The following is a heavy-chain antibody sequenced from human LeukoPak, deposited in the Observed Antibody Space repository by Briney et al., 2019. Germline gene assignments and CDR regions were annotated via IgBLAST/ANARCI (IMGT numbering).Heavy chain of an antibody. CDR1: GYSISSGYY. CDR2: IYHSGST. V-gene: IGHV4-38-2*02. Sequence: SETLSLTCTVSGYSISSGYYWGWIRQPPGKGLEWIGSIYHSGSTYYNPSLKSRVTISVDTSKNRFSLRLSSVTAADTAVYYCARVTGYMVEDYFDYWGQGTLVTVSS. J-gene: IGHJ4*02. CDR3: ARVTGYMVEDYFDY. D-gene: IGHD6-13*01.